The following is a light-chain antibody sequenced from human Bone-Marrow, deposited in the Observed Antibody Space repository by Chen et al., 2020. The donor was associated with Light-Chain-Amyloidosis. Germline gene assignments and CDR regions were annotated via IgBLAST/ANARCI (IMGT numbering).Light chain of an antibody. CDR2: ASS. CDR1: QTISSNY. J-gene: IGKJ4*01. Sequence: EIVVTQPPGTRSLSPGEGSNLSCRASQTISSNYLNWYQQKFGQAPRLLIYASSSRATGIPDRFTGSGSGTDFTLTINRLEPEDFAMYYCQQYGTSPLTVGGGTKVEIK. CDR3: QQYGTSPLT. V-gene: IGKV3-20*01.